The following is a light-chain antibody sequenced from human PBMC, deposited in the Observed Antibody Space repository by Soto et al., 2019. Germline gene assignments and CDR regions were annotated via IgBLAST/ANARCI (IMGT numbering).Light chain of an antibody. J-gene: IGKJ1*01. Sequence: IQLSQIPTYLSASFEDRVIITFRASQSISNHLNWYQQKPGKAPKLLIFAASSLQSGVPSRFSGSRSGPDFTLTISSLQPEDFATYYCQQSYSSPPPFGQGTKVDIK. CDR3: QQSYSSPPP. CDR1: QSISNH. CDR2: AAS. V-gene: IGKV1-39*01.